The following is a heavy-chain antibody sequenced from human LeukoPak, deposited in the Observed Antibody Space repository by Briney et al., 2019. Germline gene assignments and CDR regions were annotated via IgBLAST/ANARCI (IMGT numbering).Heavy chain of an antibody. CDR1: GFTFSSYA. Sequence: PGGSLRLSCAASGFTFSSYAMHWVRQAPGKGLEWVAVISYDGSNKYYADSVKGRFTISRDNAQNSLYLQMNSLRGEDTAVYYCARGGAARPDYWGQGTLVTVSS. J-gene: IGHJ4*02. CDR3: ARGGAARPDY. V-gene: IGHV3-30*04. D-gene: IGHD6-6*01. CDR2: ISYDGSNK.